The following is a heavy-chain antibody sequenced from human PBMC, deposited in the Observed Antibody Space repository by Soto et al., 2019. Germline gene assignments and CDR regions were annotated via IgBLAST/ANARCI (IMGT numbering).Heavy chain of an antibody. D-gene: IGHD3-3*01. Sequence: PGESLKISCKGSGYSFTSYWIGWVRQMPGKXLEWMGIIYPGDSDTRYSPSFQGQVTISADKSISTAYLQWSSLKASDTAMYYCARHSNKRDFWSGYLYYYYYYGMDVWGQGTTVTISS. CDR2: IYPGDSDT. CDR1: GYSFTSYW. V-gene: IGHV5-51*01. J-gene: IGHJ6*02. CDR3: ARHSNKRDFWSGYLYYYYYYGMDV.